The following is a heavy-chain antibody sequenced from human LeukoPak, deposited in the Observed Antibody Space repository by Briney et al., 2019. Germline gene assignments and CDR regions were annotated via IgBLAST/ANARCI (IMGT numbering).Heavy chain of an antibody. J-gene: IGHJ6*02. CDR1: GGSISGYY. D-gene: IGHD3-3*01. Sequence: SETLSLTCTVSGGSISGYYWSWIRQPPGKGLEWIGYIYYSGSTNYNPSLKSRVTISVDTSKNQFSLKLSSVTAADTAVYYCARGGFRYSGSGYHYYYYYGMDVWGQGTTVTVSS. CDR2: IYYSGST. V-gene: IGHV4-59*12. CDR3: ARGGFRYSGSGYHYYYYYGMDV.